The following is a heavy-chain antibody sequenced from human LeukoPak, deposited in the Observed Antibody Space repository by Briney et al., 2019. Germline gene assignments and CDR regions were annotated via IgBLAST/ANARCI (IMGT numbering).Heavy chain of an antibody. J-gene: IGHJ3*02. D-gene: IGHD1-20*01. CDR2: ISSSSSYI. CDR3: ARERNNWNPRGAFDI. CDR1: GFTFSSYS. Sequence: GGSLRLSCAASGFTFSSYSMNWVRQAPGKGLEWVSSISSSSSYIYYADSVKGRFTISRDNAKNSLYLQMNSLRAEDTAVYYCARERNNWNPRGAFDIWGQGTMVTVSS. V-gene: IGHV3-21*01.